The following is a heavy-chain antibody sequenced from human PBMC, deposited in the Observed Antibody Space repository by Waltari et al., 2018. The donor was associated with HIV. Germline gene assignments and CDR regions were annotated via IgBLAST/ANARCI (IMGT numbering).Heavy chain of an antibody. J-gene: IGHJ4*02. Sequence: QVQLVQSGAEVRTPGSSVKVSCKASGGSFTSYSINWVRQAPGQGVEWMGRVIPMSGTTNKAQKFQGRVTITADKSTTTSYMELTSLRTEDTAVYYCASARETMGVDFDFWGQGTMVTVSS. CDR2: VIPMSGTT. CDR1: GGSFTSYS. D-gene: IGHD3-10*01. CDR3: ASARETMGVDFDF. V-gene: IGHV1-69*08.